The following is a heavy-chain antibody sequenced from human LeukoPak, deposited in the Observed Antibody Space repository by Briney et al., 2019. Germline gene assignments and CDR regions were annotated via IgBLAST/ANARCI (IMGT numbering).Heavy chain of an antibody. Sequence: GGSLRLSCAASGFTFDDYAMHWVRQAPGKGLEGVSGISWNSGSIGYADSVKGRFTISRDNAKNTLYLQMNSLRAKDTAVYYCARDLGDYVWDLNWFDPWGQGTLVTVSS. CDR1: GFTFDDYA. J-gene: IGHJ5*02. CDR2: ISWNSGSI. D-gene: IGHD3-16*01. CDR3: ARDLGDYVWDLNWFDP. V-gene: IGHV3-9*01.